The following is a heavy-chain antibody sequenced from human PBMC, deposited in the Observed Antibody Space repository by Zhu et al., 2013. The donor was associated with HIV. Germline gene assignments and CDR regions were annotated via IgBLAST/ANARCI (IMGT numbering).Heavy chain of an antibody. CDR1: GFSFSSYW. V-gene: IGHV3-7*01. J-gene: IGHJ2*01. D-gene: IGHD1-26*01. CDR2: IKRDGTEE. CDR3: ARINGAPDVAWYFDL. Sequence: VQLAEAGGGLVQPGGSLRVSCEASGFSFSSYWMSWLRQTPEKGLEWLGNIKRDGTEEYYLDSVRGRFTISRDNAKSSLYLQINSLNAEDTAIYYCARINGAPDVAWYFDLWGRGTLVTVSS.